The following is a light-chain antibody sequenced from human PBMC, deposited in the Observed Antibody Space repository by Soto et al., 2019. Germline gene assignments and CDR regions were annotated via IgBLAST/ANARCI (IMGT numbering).Light chain of an antibody. Sequence: EIELTQSPGTLSLSPGERATLSCRASQSVSSSYLAWYQQKPGQAPRLVIYDIFTRATGVPTRISGSGSGTEFTLTISSLQSEDFAVYYCQQYNSWPLTFGGGTKVDIK. J-gene: IGKJ4*01. CDR3: QQYNSWPLT. V-gene: IGKV3D-15*01. CDR1: QSVSSSY. CDR2: DIF.